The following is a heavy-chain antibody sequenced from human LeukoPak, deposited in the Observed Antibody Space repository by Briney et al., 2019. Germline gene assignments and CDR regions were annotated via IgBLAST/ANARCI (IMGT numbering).Heavy chain of an antibody. CDR3: ARSLRAFDI. CDR2: ISPSSSNI. V-gene: IGHV3-21*01. CDR1: GFTFNSHW. Sequence: GGSLRLSCVAPGFTFNSHWMHWVRRAPGKGLVWVSSISPSSSNIYYADSVKGRFTISRDNAKNSLYLQMNSLRAEDTAVYYCARSLRAFDIWGHGTMVTVSS. J-gene: IGHJ3*02.